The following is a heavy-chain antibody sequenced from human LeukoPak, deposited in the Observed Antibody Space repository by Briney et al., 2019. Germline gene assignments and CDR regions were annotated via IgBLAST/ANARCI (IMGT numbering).Heavy chain of an antibody. CDR3: TTGGVGYSYGKTPYYFDY. J-gene: IGHJ4*02. Sequence: GGSLRLSCAASGFTFSNAWMSWVCQAPGKGLEWVGRIKSKTDGGTTDYAAPVKGRFTISRDDSKNTLYLQMNSLKTEDTAVYYCTTGGVGYSYGKTPYYFDYWGQGTLVTVSS. CDR1: GFTFSNAW. D-gene: IGHD5-18*01. CDR2: IKSKTDGGTT. V-gene: IGHV3-15*01.